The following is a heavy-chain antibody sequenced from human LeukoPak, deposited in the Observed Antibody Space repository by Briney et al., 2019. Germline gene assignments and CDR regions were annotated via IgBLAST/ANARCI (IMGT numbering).Heavy chain of an antibody. D-gene: IGHD4-23*01. V-gene: IGHV4-59*01. J-gene: IGHJ4*02. Sequence: SETLSLTCTVSGGSITNYYCSWIRQPPGKGLEWIGYIFYSGSTHYSPSLKSRVTISGDTSKNQFSLKLTPVTAADTAVYYCARDLYGGNSESYWGQGTLVTVSS. CDR2: IFYSGST. CDR1: GGSITNYY. CDR3: ARDLYGGNSESY.